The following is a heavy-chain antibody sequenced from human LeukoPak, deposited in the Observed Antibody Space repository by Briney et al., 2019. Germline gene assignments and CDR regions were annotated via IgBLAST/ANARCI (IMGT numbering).Heavy chain of an antibody. CDR1: GFTFSSYA. V-gene: IGHV3-30-3*01. Sequence: GGSLRLSCAASGFTFSSYAMHWVRQAPGKGLEWVAVISYDGSNKYYADSVKGRFTISRDNSKNTLYLQMSSLRSEDTAVYYCAKDGSNRDIWFDPWGQGTLVTVSS. D-gene: IGHD6-13*01. CDR2: ISYDGSNK. J-gene: IGHJ5*02. CDR3: AKDGSNRDIWFDP.